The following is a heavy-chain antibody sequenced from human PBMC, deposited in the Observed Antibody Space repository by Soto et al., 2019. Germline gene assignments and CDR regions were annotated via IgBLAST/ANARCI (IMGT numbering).Heavy chain of an antibody. CDR1: GFTFSSYE. V-gene: IGHV3-48*03. Sequence: PGGSLRLSCAASGFTFSSYEMNWVRQAPGKGLEWVSYISSSGSTIYYADSVKGRFTISRDNAKNSLYLQMNSLRAEDTAVYYCARVVVLTAAGTTDYWGQGTLVTVSS. CDR2: ISSSGSTI. J-gene: IGHJ4*02. D-gene: IGHD6-13*01. CDR3: ARVVVLTAAGTTDY.